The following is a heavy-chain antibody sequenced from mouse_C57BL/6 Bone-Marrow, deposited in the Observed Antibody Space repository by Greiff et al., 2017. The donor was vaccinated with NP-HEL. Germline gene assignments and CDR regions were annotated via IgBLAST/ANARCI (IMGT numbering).Heavy chain of an antibody. D-gene: IGHD2-3*01. CDR2: IYPRSGNT. V-gene: IGHV1-81*01. CDR3: ARENDPEDFDY. CDR1: GYTFKSYG. Sequence: VQLQQSGAELARPGASVKLSCKASGYTFKSYGISWVKQRTGQGLEWIGEIYPRSGNTYYNEKFQGKATLTADKSSSTAYMELRSLTSEDSAVYFCARENDPEDFDYWGQGTTLTVSS. J-gene: IGHJ2*01.